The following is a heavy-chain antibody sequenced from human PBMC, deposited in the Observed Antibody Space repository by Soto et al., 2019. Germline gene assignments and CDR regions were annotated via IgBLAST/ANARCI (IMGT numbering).Heavy chain of an antibody. CDR1: GYTFTSYA. CDR2: INAGNGNT. D-gene: IGHD2-15*01. CDR3: ARFRIVVVVAATSQAFDI. V-gene: IGHV1-3*01. Sequence: QVQLVQSGAEVKKPGASVKVSCKASGYTFTSYAMHWVRQAPGQRLEWMGWINAGNGNTKYSQKFQGRVTITRDTPASTAYMELSSLRSEDTAVYYCARFRIVVVVAATSQAFDIWGQGTMVTVSS. J-gene: IGHJ3*02.